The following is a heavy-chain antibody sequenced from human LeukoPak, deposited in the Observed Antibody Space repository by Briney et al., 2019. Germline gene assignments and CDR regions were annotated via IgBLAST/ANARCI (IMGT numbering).Heavy chain of an antibody. Sequence: PSRTLSLTCAVSGGSISSGGYSWSWIRQPPGTGLEWIGYIYHSGSTYYNPSLKSRVTISVDRSKNQFSLKLSPVTAADTAVYYCARGNSGSYYSLDYWGQGTLVTVSS. D-gene: IGHD3-10*01. V-gene: IGHV4-30-2*01. CDR1: GGSISSGGYS. CDR3: ARGNSGSYYSLDY. CDR2: IYHSGST. J-gene: IGHJ4*02.